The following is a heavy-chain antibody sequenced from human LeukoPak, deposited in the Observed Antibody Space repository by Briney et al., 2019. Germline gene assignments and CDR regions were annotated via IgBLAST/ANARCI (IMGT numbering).Heavy chain of an antibody. CDR3: ARGEWSSSPFDY. CDR2: ISSSSSYI. Sequence: GGSLRLSCAASGFTFSSYSMSWVRQAPGKGLEWVSFISSSSSYIYYADSVKGRFTISRDNARNSLYLQMNSLRADDTAVYYCARGEWSSSPFDYWGQGTLVTVSS. V-gene: IGHV3-21*01. J-gene: IGHJ4*02. D-gene: IGHD6-6*01. CDR1: GFTFSSYS.